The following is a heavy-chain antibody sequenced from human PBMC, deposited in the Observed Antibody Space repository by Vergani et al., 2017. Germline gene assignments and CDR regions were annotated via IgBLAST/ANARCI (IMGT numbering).Heavy chain of an antibody. CDR1: GFTFSTHA. CDR3: ARVREPHYCSGGSCYSDYYYYGMDV. D-gene: IGHD2-15*01. Sequence: DVQLLQSGGDLVQPGGSLKLSCVASGFTFSTHAMSWVRQTPGKGLEWVSTIKNDGGKSHYADFVKGRFAISRDNSRNTLYLQMNSLRVEDTAVYYCARVREPHYCSGGSCYSDYYYYGMDVWGQGTTVTVSS. V-gene: IGHV3-23*01. J-gene: IGHJ6*02. CDR2: IKNDGGKS.